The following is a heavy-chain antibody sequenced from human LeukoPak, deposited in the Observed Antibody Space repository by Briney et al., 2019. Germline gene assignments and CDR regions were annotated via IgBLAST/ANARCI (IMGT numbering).Heavy chain of an antibody. D-gene: IGHD3-10*01. V-gene: IGHV3-74*01. CDR3: FREGGD. Sequence: GGSLRLSCAASGFTFSSYAMSWVRQAPGKGLVWVSYINIDERITGYADSVKGRFTISRDNAKNTLYLQMNSLRVEDTAIYYCFREGGDWGQGTLVTVSS. CDR2: INIDERIT. CDR1: GFTFSSYA. J-gene: IGHJ4*02.